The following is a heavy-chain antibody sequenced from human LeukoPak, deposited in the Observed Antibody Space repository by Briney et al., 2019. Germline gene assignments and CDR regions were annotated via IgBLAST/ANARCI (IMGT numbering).Heavy chain of an antibody. Sequence: SETLSLTCTVSGGSISSSSYYWGWIRQPPGKGLEWIGSIYYSGSTYYNPSLKSRVTISVDTSKNQFSLKLSSVTAADAAVYYCARARGKIYYDSSGYKYNWFDPWGQGTLVTVSS. J-gene: IGHJ5*02. CDR2: IYYSGST. D-gene: IGHD3-22*01. CDR1: GGSISSSSYY. CDR3: ARARGKIYYDSSGYKYNWFDP. V-gene: IGHV4-39*07.